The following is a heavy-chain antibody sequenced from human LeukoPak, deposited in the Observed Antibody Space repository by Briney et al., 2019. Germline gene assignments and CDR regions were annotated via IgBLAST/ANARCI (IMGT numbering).Heavy chain of an antibody. CDR2: IYYSGST. J-gene: IGHJ4*02. CDR1: GGSISSYY. Sequence: SETLSLTCTVSGGSISSYYWSWIRQPPGKGLEWIGYIYYSGSTNYNPSLKSRVTISVDTSKNQFSLKLSSVTAADTAVYYCARRRSGMISIGYWGQGTLVTVSS. CDR3: ARRRSGMISIGY. D-gene: IGHD3-16*01. V-gene: IGHV4-59*08.